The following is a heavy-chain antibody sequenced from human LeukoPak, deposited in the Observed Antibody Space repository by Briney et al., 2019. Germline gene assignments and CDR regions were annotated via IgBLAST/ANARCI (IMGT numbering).Heavy chain of an antibody. J-gene: IGHJ6*02. Sequence: SETLSLTCAVYGGSFSGYYWSWIRQPPGKGLEWIGEINHSGSTNYNQSLKSRVTISVDTSKNQFSLKLSSVTAADTAVYYCARAYGSGYYYYYGMDVWGQGTTVTVSS. V-gene: IGHV4-34*01. CDR3: ARAYGSGYYYYYGMDV. CDR2: INHSGST. CDR1: GGSFSGYY. D-gene: IGHD3-10*01.